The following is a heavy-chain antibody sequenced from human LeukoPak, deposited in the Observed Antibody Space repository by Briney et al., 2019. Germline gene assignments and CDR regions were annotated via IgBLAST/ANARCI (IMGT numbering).Heavy chain of an antibody. CDR2: ITANSANR. CDR1: GFTFSTYW. V-gene: IGHV3-23*01. Sequence: GGSLRLSCAASGFTFSTYWMHWVRQAPGKGLEWVSGITANSANRYYADSVKGRFTISRDNSKSTVYLQVNSLRAEDTALYYCARNDGWIQFNLWGQGTLVTVSS. J-gene: IGHJ4*02. CDR3: ARNDGWIQFNL. D-gene: IGHD5-24*01.